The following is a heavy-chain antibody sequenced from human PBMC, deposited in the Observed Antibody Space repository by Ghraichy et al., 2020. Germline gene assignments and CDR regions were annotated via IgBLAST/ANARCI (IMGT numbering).Heavy chain of an antibody. CDR2: ISWNSGSI. Sequence: GGSLRLSCAASGFTFDDYAMHWVRQAPGKGLEWVSGISWNSGSIGYADSVKGRFTISRDNAKNSLYLQMNSLRAEDTALYYCAKDTERTGGGWFDPWGQGTLVTVSS. V-gene: IGHV3-9*01. CDR1: GFTFDDYA. D-gene: IGHD2-8*02. CDR3: AKDTERTGGGWFDP. J-gene: IGHJ5*02.